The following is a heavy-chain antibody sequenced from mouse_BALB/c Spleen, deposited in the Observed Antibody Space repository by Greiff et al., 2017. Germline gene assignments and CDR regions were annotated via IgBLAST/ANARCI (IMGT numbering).Heavy chain of an antibody. CDR3: VSTGTGIDY. CDR1: GFNIKDTY. V-gene: IGHV14-3*02. CDR2: IDPANGNT. D-gene: IGHD4-1*02. Sequence: EVMLVESGAELVKPGASVKLSCTASGFNIKDTYMHWVKQRPEQGLEWIGRIDPANGNTKYDPKFQGKATITADTSSNTAYLQLSSLTSEATAVYYCVSTGTGIDYWGQGTTLTVSA. J-gene: IGHJ2*01.